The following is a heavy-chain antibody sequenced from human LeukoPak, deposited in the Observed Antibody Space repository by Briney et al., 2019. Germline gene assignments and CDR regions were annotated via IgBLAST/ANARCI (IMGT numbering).Heavy chain of an antibody. D-gene: IGHD3-22*01. Sequence: GGSLRLSCAASGFTFSSYWMHWVRQAPGKGLVWVSRINRDGSSTSYADSVKGRFTISRDNAKNTLYLQMNSLRAEDTAVYYCARISDYYDSSGYRLEYFQHWGQGTLVTVSS. J-gene: IGHJ1*01. CDR3: ARISDYYDSSGYRLEYFQH. V-gene: IGHV3-74*01. CDR1: GFTFSSYW. CDR2: INRDGSST.